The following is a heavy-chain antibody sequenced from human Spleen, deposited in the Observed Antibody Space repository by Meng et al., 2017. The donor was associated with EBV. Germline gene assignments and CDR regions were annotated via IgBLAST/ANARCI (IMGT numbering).Heavy chain of an antibody. CDR1: GFIFSDSY. V-gene: IGHV3-11*01. CDR2: ISNSGTTI. CDR3: ARGTGRWTFDY. Sequence: GQCVQAGGDLVKPGGSLRLSCAASGFIFSDSYMSWICQTPGKGLEWISYISNSGTTIKYADSVKGRFTISRDNAKNSLYLQMNSLRADDTAVYYCARGTGRWTFDYWGQGNLVTVSS. J-gene: IGHJ4*02. D-gene: IGHD3/OR15-3a*01.